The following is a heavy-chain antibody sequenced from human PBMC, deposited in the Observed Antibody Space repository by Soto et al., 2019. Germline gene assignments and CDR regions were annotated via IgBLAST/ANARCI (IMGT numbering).Heavy chain of an antibody. Sequence: SETLSLTCTVSGGSVSSTNYYWSWIRQPSGKGLEWIGYIYYSGSTNYNPSLKSRITISVDTSKNQFSLKLSSVTAADTAVYYCARGTYSGSYPCDYWGQGTLVTVSS. CDR1: GGSVSSTNYY. V-gene: IGHV4-61*01. CDR2: IYYSGST. J-gene: IGHJ4*02. CDR3: ARGTYSGSYPCDY. D-gene: IGHD1-26*01.